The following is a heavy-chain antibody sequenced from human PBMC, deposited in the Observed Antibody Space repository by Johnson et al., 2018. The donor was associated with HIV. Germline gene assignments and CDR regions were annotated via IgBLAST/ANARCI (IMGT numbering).Heavy chain of an antibody. J-gene: IGHJ3*02. CDR3: ARDDRISGSQGGYAFDI. D-gene: IGHD1-26*01. CDR2: IWYDGSNK. CDR1: GFTFSSYG. Sequence: QVQLVESGGGVVQPGRSLRLSCAASGFTFSSYGMHWVRQAPGKGLAWVAVIWYDGSNKYYADSVKGRFTISRDNSKNTLYLQMNSLRAADTALYYCARDDRISGSQGGYAFDIWGQGTMVTVSS. V-gene: IGHV3-33*01.